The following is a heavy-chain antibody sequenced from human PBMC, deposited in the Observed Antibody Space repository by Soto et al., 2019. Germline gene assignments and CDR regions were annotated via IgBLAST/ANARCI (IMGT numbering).Heavy chain of an antibody. CDR1: CGCCSGYY. CDR2: INHRGST. J-gene: IGHJ4*02. D-gene: IGHD3-10*01. Sequence: PSETLSLTCAVYCGCCSGYYWSWVRQPPGKVLQGIGEINHRGSTSYNPSLKSRVTISVDTSKNQFSLKLSSVTAADTAVYYCARGPEMSPITMVPRVIITSFDYWGEGTLVTVSS. CDR3: ARGPEMSPITMVPRVIITSFDY. V-gene: IGHV4-34*01.